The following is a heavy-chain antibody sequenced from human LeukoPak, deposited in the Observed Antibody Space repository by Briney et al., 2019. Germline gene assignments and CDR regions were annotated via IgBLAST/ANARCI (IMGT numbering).Heavy chain of an antibody. J-gene: IGHJ6*02. CDR3: ARGLGYCSGGSCYALYYYYGMDV. V-gene: IGHV1-3*01. D-gene: IGHD2-15*01. CDR1: GYTFTSYA. CDR2: INAGNGNT. Sequence: ASVKVSCKASGYTFTSYAMHWVRQAPGQRLEWMGWINAGNGNTKYSQKFQARVTITRDTSASTAYMELSSLRFEDTAVYYCARGLGYCSGGSCYALYYYYGMDVWGQGTTVTVS.